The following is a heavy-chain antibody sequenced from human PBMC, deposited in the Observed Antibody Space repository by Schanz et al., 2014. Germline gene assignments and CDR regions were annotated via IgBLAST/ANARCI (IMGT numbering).Heavy chain of an antibody. CDR3: ARYYETSYYPLYYCDY. D-gene: IGHD3-22*01. J-gene: IGHJ4*02. Sequence: EVQLGESGGGLVQPGGSLRLSCAASGFTVSNNYMSWVRQPPGKGLEWVSVLYNNGAAYYAESVRGRFAISRDNSKNTLYLQMNSLRAEDTAVYYCARYYETSYYPLYYCDYWGQGTLVTVSS. CDR2: LYNNGAA. CDR1: GFTVSNNY. V-gene: IGHV3-66*01.